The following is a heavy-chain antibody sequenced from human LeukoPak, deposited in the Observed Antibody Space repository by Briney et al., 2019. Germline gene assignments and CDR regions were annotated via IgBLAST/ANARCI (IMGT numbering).Heavy chain of an antibody. J-gene: IGHJ4*02. D-gene: IGHD2-15*01. V-gene: IGHV5-51*01. CDR3: ARHYLYSRSDY. CDR1: GYSFTTYW. CDR2: IYPGDSDT. Sequence: GESLKISCKGSGYSFTTYWIGWVRQMPGKGLEWTGIIYPGDSDTRYSPSFQGHVTISADASISTAYLQWSSLKASDTAMYYCARHYLYSRSDYWGQGTLVTVSS.